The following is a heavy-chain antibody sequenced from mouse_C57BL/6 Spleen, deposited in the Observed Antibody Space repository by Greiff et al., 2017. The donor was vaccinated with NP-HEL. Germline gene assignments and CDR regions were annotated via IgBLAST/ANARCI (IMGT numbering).Heavy chain of an antibody. D-gene: IGHD1-1*01. J-gene: IGHJ1*03. CDR1: GFNIKDDY. CDR3: TTSTTDWYFDV. CDR2: IDPENGDT. V-gene: IGHV14-4*01. Sequence: EVQLQQSGAELVRPGASVTLSCTASGFNIKDDYMHWVKQRPEQGLEWIGWIDPENGDTEYASKFQGKATITADTSSNTAYLQLSSLTSEDTAVYYCTTSTTDWYFDVWGTGTTVTVSS.